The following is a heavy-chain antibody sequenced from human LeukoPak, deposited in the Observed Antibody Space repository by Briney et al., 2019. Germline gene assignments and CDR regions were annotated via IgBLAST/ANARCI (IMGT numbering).Heavy chain of an antibody. D-gene: IGHD3-9*01. CDR1: GFTISTYW. Sequence: GASLRLSCVGSGFTISTYWMSWVRKAPGRGLEWVANIKQDGSEKYYVDSVKGRFTISRDNAKNSLYLQMNSLRAEDKAVYYCARGARYYDILTGYYPWGQGTLVTVSS. J-gene: IGHJ5*02. V-gene: IGHV3-7*02. CDR2: IKQDGSEK. CDR3: ARGARYYDILTGYYP.